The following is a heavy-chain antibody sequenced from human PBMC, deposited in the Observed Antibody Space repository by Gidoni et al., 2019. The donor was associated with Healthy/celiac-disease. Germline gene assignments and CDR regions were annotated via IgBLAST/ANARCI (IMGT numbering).Heavy chain of an antibody. CDR3: ARGRSGGYYYYYYMDV. J-gene: IGHJ6*03. CDR2: INHSGST. D-gene: IGHD2-15*01. CDR1: GVSFSGYY. Sequence: HVQLQQWGAGLFKPSETLSLTCAVYGVSFSGYYWSWIRQPPGKGLEWIGEINHSGSTNYNPSLKSRVNISVDTSKNQFSLKLSSVTAADTAVYYCARGRSGGYYYYYYMDVWGKGTTVTVSS. V-gene: IGHV4-34*01.